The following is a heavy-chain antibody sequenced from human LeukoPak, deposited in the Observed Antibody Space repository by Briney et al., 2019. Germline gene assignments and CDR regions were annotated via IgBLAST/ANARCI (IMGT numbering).Heavy chain of an antibody. V-gene: IGHV3-48*02. D-gene: IGHD6-25*01. CDR3: ARDGSSIAAYLQDY. J-gene: IGHJ4*02. CDR1: GFTFSSYS. CDR2: ISGSSTNI. Sequence: PGGSLRLSFAASGFTFSSYSMNWVRQAPGKGLEWISYISGSSTNIYYADSVKGRFTISRDNSKNSLYLEMNSLRDEDTAVYYCARDGSSIAAYLQDYWGQGTLVTVSS.